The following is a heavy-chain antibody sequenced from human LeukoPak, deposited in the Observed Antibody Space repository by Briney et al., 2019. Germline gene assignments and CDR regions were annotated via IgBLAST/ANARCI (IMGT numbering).Heavy chain of an antibody. V-gene: IGHV4-4*09. J-gene: IGHJ5*02. Sequence: TSETLSLTCTVSGGSISSYYWSWIRQPPGKGLEWIGYIYNSGSTTYNPSLKSLVTISVDTSKNQFSLKLSSVTTADTAVYYYARDTVPGSSWLDPWGQGTLVTVSS. CDR3: ARDTVPGSSWLDP. CDR1: GGSISSYY. D-gene: IGHD6-6*01. CDR2: IYNSGST.